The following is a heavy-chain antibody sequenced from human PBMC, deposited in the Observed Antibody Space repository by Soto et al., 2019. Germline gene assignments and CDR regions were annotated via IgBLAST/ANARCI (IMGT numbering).Heavy chain of an antibody. J-gene: IGHJ5*02. CDR3: ARDLYSGSPVHWFDP. V-gene: IGHV3-21*01. CDR1: GFTFISYS. D-gene: IGHD1-26*01. CDR2: ISSSSSYI. Sequence: GGSLRLSCASSGFTFISYSMNWVRQAPGKGLEWVSSISSSSSYIYYADSVKGRFTISRDNAKNSLYLQMNSLRAEDTAVYYCARDLYSGSPVHWFDPWGQGTLVTVSS.